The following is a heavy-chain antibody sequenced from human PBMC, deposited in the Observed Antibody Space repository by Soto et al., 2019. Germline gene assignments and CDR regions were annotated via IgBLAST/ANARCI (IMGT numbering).Heavy chain of an antibody. Sequence: SATMYLTCTVSGGSISNAAYSWSWIRQPPGRGLEWIGYIYPSGMPFYNPSLRSRVTISIDRSNDQFSLNLKSVTAADTAVYYCARERGGYGLFDSWGQGTLVTVSS. CDR3: ARERGGYGLFDS. CDR1: GGSISNAAYS. V-gene: IGHV4-30-2*01. CDR2: IYPSGMP. D-gene: IGHD5-18*01. J-gene: IGHJ4*02.